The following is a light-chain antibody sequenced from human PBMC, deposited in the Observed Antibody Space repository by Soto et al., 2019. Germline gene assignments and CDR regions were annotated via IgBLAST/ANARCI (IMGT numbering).Light chain of an antibody. CDR2: DVS. CDR3: SSYTTSNTRQIV. Sequence: QSALTQPASVSGSPGQSITISCTGTSSDVGGYNYVSWYQHHPGKAPKLMIYDVSNRPSGVSNHFSGSKSGNTASLTISWLQPEDEADYYCSSYTTSNTRQIVFGTGTKVTVL. V-gene: IGLV2-14*03. CDR1: SSDVGGYNY. J-gene: IGLJ1*01.